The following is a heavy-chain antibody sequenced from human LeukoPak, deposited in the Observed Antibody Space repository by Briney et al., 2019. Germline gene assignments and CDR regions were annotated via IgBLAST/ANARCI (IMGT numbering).Heavy chain of an antibody. J-gene: IGHJ4*02. CDR3: ARDKKSGESSEIDY. CDR1: GFIVSTHY. CDR2: IYSGGST. D-gene: IGHD3-10*01. Sequence: PGGSLRLSCAASGFIVSTHYMSWVRQAPGKGLEWVSVIYSGGSTYYADSVKGRFTISRDNAKNTLNLQMNSLRAEDTAVYYCARDKKSGESSEIDYWGQGTLVTVSS. V-gene: IGHV3-66*01.